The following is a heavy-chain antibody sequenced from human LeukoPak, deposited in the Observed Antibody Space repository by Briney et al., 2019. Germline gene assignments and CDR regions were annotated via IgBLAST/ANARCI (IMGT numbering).Heavy chain of an antibody. CDR3: ARGTYYASSVSHYYYGMDV. CDR1: GGSIRSSNW. Sequence: PSGTLSLTCAVSGGSIRSSNWWSWVRQPPGKGLEWIGEIYHSGSTNYNPSLKSRVTISVDKSKNQFSLKLSSVTAADTAVYYCARGTYYASSVSHYYYGMDVWGQGTTVTVSS. CDR2: IYHSGST. V-gene: IGHV4-4*02. J-gene: IGHJ6*02. D-gene: IGHD3-22*01.